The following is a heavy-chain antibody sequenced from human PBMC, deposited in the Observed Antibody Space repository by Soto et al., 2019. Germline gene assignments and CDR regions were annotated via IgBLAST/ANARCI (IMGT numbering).Heavy chain of an antibody. J-gene: IGHJ5*01. Sequence: EVQLVESGGGVVRPGGSLRLSCVASGISLDDYGMSWVRLAPGKGLEWVSGMNWNGGSTAYADAVQGRFTISRDNAKNSLFLQMNSLRAEDTAFYYCATGLTAPGHTRRYNWFDSWGQGTVVTVSS. V-gene: IGHV3-20*04. D-gene: IGHD6-13*01. CDR1: GISLDDYG. CDR3: ATGLTAPGHTRRYNWFDS. CDR2: MNWNGGST.